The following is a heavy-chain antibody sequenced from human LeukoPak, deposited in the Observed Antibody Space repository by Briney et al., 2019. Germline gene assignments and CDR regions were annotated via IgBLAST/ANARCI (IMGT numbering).Heavy chain of an antibody. CDR3: AKDPIEYSSSSASSWFQH. CDR2: ISWNSGSI. Sequence: LPGRSLRLSCAASGFTFDDYAMHWVRQAPGKGLEWVSGISWNSGSIGYADSVKGRFTISRDNAKNSLYLQMNSLRAEDTALYYCAKDPIEYSSSSASSWFQHWGQGTLVTVSS. D-gene: IGHD6-6*01. CDR1: GFTFDDYA. V-gene: IGHV3-9*01. J-gene: IGHJ1*01.